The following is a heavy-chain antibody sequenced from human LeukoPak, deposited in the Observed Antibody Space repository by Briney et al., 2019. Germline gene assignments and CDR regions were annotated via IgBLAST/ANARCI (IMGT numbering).Heavy chain of an antibody. J-gene: IGHJ5*01. D-gene: IGHD1-1*01. CDR3: ARAVAGTEGWFNS. CDR2: TYYRSKWYN. CDR1: GDSVSSDSAA. V-gene: IGHV6-1*01. Sequence: QTLSLTCAISGDSVSSDSAAWNWIRQSPSRGLEWLGRTYYRSKWYNDYSAFVKSRIIINPDTSKNQFSLQLNFVTPEDTAVYYCARAVAGTEGWFNSWGQGTLVTVSS.